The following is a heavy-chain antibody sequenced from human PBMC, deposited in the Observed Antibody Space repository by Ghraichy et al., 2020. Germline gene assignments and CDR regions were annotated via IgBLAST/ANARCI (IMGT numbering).Heavy chain of an antibody. CDR2: IVVGSGNT. CDR1: GVTFTSSA. V-gene: IGHV1-58*02. D-gene: IGHD3-10*01. CDR3: AAYPEPYYYGSGNYYFDY. J-gene: IGHJ4*02. Sequence: SVKVSCKAAGVTFTSSAMQRVRQARRQRLEWIGWIVVGSGNTNYAQKFHERVTITRDMSTSTPYMELSSLRSEDTAVDYCAAYPEPYYYGSGNYYFDYWGQGTLVTGSS.